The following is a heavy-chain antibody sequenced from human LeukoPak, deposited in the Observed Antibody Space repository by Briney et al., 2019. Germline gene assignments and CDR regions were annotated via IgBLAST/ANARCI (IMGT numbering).Heavy chain of an antibody. Sequence: SETLSLTCTVSGYSISSGYYWGWIRQPPGKGPEWIGSIYHSGSTYYNPSLKSRVTISVDTSKNQFSLKLSSVTAADTAVYYCARTVVPAAIDAFDIWGQGTMVTVSS. CDR1: GYSISSGYY. CDR2: IYHSGST. CDR3: ARTVVPAAIDAFDI. V-gene: IGHV4-38-2*02. D-gene: IGHD2-2*02. J-gene: IGHJ3*02.